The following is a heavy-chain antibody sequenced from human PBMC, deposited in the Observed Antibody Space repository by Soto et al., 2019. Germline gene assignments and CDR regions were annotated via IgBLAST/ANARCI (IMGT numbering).Heavy chain of an antibody. CDR1: GFTFSSYA. Sequence: QVPLVESGGGVVQPGRSLRLSCAASGFTFSSYAMHWVRQAPGKGLEWVAVISYDGSNKYYADSVKGRFTISRDNSKNTLYLQMNSLRAEDTAVYYCARDPGWLQTGYYGMDVWGQGTTVTVSS. J-gene: IGHJ6*02. D-gene: IGHD5-12*01. CDR2: ISYDGSNK. CDR3: ARDPGWLQTGYYGMDV. V-gene: IGHV3-30-3*01.